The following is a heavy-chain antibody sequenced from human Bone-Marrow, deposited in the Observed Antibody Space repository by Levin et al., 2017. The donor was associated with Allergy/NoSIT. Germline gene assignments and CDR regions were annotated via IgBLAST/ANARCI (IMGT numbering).Heavy chain of an antibody. CDR2: INPNSGGT. CDR3: ARNLKDNWFDP. CDR1: GDSFTAHF. Sequence: SVKVSCKASGDSFTAHFIHWLRQAPGQGLEWLGWINPNSGGTNYAQKFQGSVTMTRDTSTSTVHMELSRLASDDTAIYYCARNLKDNWFDPWGQGTLVIVSS. J-gene: IGHJ5*02. V-gene: IGHV1-2*02.